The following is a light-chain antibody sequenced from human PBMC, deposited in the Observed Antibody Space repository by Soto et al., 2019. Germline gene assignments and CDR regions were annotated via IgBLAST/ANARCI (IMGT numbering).Light chain of an antibody. CDR3: CSYAGRYTYV. V-gene: IGLV2-11*01. J-gene: IGLJ1*01. Sequence: QSALTQPRSVSGSPEQSVTISCTGTSSDVGGYIYVSWYQQHPGKAPKLMIYDVSKRPSGVPDRFSGSKSGNTASLTISGLQADDEADYYCCSYAGRYTYVFGTGTKLTVL. CDR2: DVS. CDR1: SSDVGGYIY.